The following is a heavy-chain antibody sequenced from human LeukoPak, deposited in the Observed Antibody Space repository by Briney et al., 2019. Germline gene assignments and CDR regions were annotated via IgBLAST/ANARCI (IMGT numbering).Heavy chain of an antibody. D-gene: IGHD6-19*01. Sequence: PGGSLGLSCAASGVIVSRNFMSWVRQAPGKGLQWVAIMYAGGTTDYSESVRGRFHISRDTSNNTLSLQMNSLRAEDTAVYYCARGSGSGWPLDRWGQGTLVTVSS. J-gene: IGHJ5*02. V-gene: IGHV3-53*01. CDR3: ARGSGSGWPLDR. CDR1: GVIVSRNF. CDR2: MYAGGTT.